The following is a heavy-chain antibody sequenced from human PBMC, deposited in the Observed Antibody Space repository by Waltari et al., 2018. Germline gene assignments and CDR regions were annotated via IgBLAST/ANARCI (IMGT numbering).Heavy chain of an antibody. Sequence: VQLVESGGGLVKPGGSLRLSCAASGFPFSSYSMNWVRQAPGKGLEWVSSISSSSSYIYYADSVKGRFTISRDNAKNSLYLQMNSLRAEDTAVYYCARDIGGTGAFDIWGQGTMVTVSS. V-gene: IGHV3-21*01. CDR2: ISSSSSYI. CDR1: GFPFSSYS. D-gene: IGHD3-10*01. J-gene: IGHJ3*02. CDR3: ARDIGGTGAFDI.